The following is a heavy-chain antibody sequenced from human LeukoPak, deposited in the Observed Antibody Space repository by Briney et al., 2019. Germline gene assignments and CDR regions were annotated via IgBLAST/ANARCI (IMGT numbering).Heavy chain of an antibody. CDR2: IYYSGST. CDR1: GYSISSGYY. D-gene: IGHD6-13*01. CDR3: ARLGPAGIFDYYYSMDV. Sequence: SETLSLTCTVSGYSISSGYYWSWIRQPPGKGLEWIGYIYYSGSTNYNPSLKSRVTISVDTSKNQFSLKLSSVTAADTAVYYCARLGPAGIFDYYYSMDVWGKGSTVTVSS. V-gene: IGHV4-61*01. J-gene: IGHJ6*03.